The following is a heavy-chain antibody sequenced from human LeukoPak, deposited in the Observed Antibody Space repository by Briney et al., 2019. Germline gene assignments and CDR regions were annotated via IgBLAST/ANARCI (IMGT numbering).Heavy chain of an antibody. J-gene: IGHJ4*02. D-gene: IGHD3-3*01. V-gene: IGHV4-39*01. CDR1: AGSISSSSHH. CDR2: IYYGRTA. Sequence: SETLSLTCTVSAGSISSSSHHWGWIRQSPGKGLEWIGAIYYGRTAYYNPSLNSRVTISVATSTNQFSLQLNSVTAADTAVYYCVRHDGRGGNTMGALDSWGQGSLVTVSS. CDR3: VRHDGRGGNTMGALDS.